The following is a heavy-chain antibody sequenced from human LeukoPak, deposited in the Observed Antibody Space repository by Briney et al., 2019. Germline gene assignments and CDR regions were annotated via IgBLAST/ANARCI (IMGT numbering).Heavy chain of an antibody. D-gene: IGHD3-22*01. J-gene: IGHJ4*02. CDR2: ISGSGGST. V-gene: IGHV3-23*01. Sequence: GGSLRLSCAASGFTFSSYAMSWVRQAPGKGLEWVSAISGSGGSTYYADSVKGRFTTSRDNSKNTLYLQMNSLRAEDTAVYYCAKDLQLYDSSGYYGTNYFDYWGQGTLVTVSS. CDR3: AKDLQLYDSSGYYGTNYFDY. CDR1: GFTFSSYA.